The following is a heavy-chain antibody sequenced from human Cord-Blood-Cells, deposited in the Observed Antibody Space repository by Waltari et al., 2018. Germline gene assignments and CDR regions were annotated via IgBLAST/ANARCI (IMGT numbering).Heavy chain of an antibody. D-gene: IGHD2-15*01. CDR2: INHSGST. V-gene: IGHV4-34*01. Sequence: QVQLQQWGAGLLKPSETLSLTCAVYGGSFSGYYWSWIRQPPGKGREWIWEINHSGSTNYNPSLKSLVTISVDTSKNQFSLKLSSVTAADTAVYYCARRLAASDYWGQGTLVTVSS. CDR1: GGSFSGYY. CDR3: ARRLAASDY. J-gene: IGHJ4*02.